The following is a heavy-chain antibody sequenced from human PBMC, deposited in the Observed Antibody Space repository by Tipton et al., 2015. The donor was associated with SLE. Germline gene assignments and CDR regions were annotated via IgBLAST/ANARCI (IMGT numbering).Heavy chain of an antibody. Sequence: TLSLTCAVYGGSFSGYYWSWIRQPPGKGLEWIGEINHSGSTNYNPSLKSRVTISVDTSKNQFSLKLSSVTAADTAVYYCASLNWGSGAFDIWGQGTMVTVSS. J-gene: IGHJ3*02. CDR1: GGSFSGYY. V-gene: IGHV4-34*01. CDR3: ASLNWGSGAFDI. CDR2: INHSGST. D-gene: IGHD7-27*01.